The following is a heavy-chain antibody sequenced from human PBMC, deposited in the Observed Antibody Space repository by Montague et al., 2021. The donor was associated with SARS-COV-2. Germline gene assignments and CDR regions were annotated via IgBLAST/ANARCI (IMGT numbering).Heavy chain of an antibody. J-gene: IGHJ4*02. Sequence: SETLSLTCTVSGGSISSYYWSWIRQPPGKGLEWIGYIYYSGSTNYNPSLKSRVTISVDTSKNQFSLELSSVTAADTAVYYCARDLPPSRPRNPVWGQGTLVTVSS. CDR2: IYYSGST. CDR3: ARDLPPSRPRNPV. D-gene: IGHD2/OR15-2a*01. CDR1: GGSISSYY. V-gene: IGHV4-59*01.